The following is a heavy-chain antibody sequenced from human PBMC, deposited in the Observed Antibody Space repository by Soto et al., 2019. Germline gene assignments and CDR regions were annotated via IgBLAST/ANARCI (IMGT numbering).Heavy chain of an antibody. CDR1: GFTFSSYA. Sequence: EVQLLESGGGLVQPGGSLRLSCAASGFTFSSYAMSWVRQAPGKGLEWVSAISGSGGSTYYADSVKGRFTISRDNSKNTLYLQMNSLRVEDTAVYYCANTMVRGVTPPDYWGQGTLVTVSS. D-gene: IGHD3-10*01. V-gene: IGHV3-23*01. CDR2: ISGSGGST. J-gene: IGHJ4*02. CDR3: ANTMVRGVTPPDY.